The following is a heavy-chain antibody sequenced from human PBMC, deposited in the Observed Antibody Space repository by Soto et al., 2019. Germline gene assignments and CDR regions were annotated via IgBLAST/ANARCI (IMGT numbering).Heavy chain of an antibody. D-gene: IGHD3-10*01. Sequence: GGSLKLCCVGSGVTFSTYVMFWVRLAPGEGLEWVSIIGNSGVTAYYADSVKGRFTISRDNSRNTLYLQMNSLRAEDAAVYFCAKRAVGGSASYHYFDSWGQGTLVTVSS. V-gene: IGHV3-23*01. CDR1: GVTFSTYV. CDR3: AKRAVGGSASYHYFDS. J-gene: IGHJ4*02. CDR2: IGNSGVTA.